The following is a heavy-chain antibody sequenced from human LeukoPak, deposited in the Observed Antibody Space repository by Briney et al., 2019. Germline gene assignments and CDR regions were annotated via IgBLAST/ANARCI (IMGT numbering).Heavy chain of an antibody. CDR2: TRNKANSYTT. CDR1: GFTFSDHY. J-gene: IGHJ4*02. CDR3: AKGFGGFYYYDSSGYDY. D-gene: IGHD3-22*01. V-gene: IGHV3-72*01. Sequence: GGSLRLSCAASGFTFSDHYMDWVRQAPGKGLEWVGRTRNKANSYTTEYAASVKGRFTISRDDSKNSLYLQMNSLKTEDTAVYYCAKGFGGFYYYDSSGYDYWGQGTLVTVSS.